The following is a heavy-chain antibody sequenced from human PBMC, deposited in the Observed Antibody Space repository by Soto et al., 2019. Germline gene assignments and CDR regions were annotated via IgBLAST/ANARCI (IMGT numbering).Heavy chain of an antibody. V-gene: IGHV3-33*01. J-gene: IGHJ5*01. D-gene: IGHD2-15*01. Sequence: QVQLVESGGGAVQPGTSLRLSCAASGFTFSRFGMHWVRQAPGRGLERVAVIWHDGGDKYHADSVKGRFTISRDNSKNTXXVQMNGLGVEATDVDYCAREGEVAGGGGGEDCCASWGRGTLVTVCS. CDR3: AREGEVAGGGGGEDCCAS. CDR1: GFTFSRFG. CDR2: IWHDGGDK.